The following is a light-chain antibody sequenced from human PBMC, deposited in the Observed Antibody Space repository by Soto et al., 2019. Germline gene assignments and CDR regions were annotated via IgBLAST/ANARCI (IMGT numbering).Light chain of an antibody. CDR1: QSVSNNY. J-gene: IGKJ2*01. CDR2: GAS. Sequence: EIVLTQAPGTLSLSPGERATLSCRASQSVSNNYLAWYQHKPGQAPRLLIYGASSRATGIPDRFSGSGSGTDFTLTISRLEPEDFAVYYCQQYGSTTYTFGQGTELESK. V-gene: IGKV3-20*01. CDR3: QQYGSTTYT.